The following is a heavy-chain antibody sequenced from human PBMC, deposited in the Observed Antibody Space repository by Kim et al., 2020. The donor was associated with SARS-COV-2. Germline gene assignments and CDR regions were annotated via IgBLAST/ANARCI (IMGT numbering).Heavy chain of an antibody. CDR2: ISSSSSYI. D-gene: IGHD3-9*01. CDR1: GFTFSSYS. V-gene: IGHV3-21*01. J-gene: IGHJ4*02. CDR3: ASYAELRYFDWLLYPLDY. Sequence: GGSLRLSCAASGFTFSSYSMNWVRQAPGKGLEWVSSISSSSSYIYYADSVKGRFTISRDNAKNSLYLQMNSLRAEDTAVYYCASYAELRYFDWLLYPLDYWGQGTLVTVSS.